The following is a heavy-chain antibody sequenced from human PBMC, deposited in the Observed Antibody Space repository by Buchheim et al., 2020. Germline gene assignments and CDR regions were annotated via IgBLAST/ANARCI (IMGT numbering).Heavy chain of an antibody. CDR1: GFTFSSYW. V-gene: IGHV3-33*08. Sequence: VQLVESGGGLVQPGGSLRLSCVGSGFTFSSYWMSWVRQAPGKGLEWVAVIWYDGSNKYYADSVKGRFTISRDNSKNTLYLQMNSLRAEDTAVYYCARDREAAAGPVDYWGQGTL. D-gene: IGHD6-13*01. CDR3: ARDREAAAGPVDY. J-gene: IGHJ4*02. CDR2: IWYDGSNK.